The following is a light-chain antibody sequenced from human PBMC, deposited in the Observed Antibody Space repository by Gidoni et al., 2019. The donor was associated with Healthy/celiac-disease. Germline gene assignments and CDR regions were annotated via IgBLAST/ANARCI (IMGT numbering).Light chain of an antibody. J-gene: IGLJ2*01. V-gene: IGLV3-1*01. CDR2: QDS. CDR3: QAWDSSTHVV. Sequence: SYELTQLPSLSVSPGQTASITCSGDKLGDKYACWYQQKPGQSPALVIYQDSKRPSGIPERFSGSNSGNTATLTISGTQAMDEADYYCQAWDSSTHVVFGGGTKLTVL. CDR1: KLGDKY.